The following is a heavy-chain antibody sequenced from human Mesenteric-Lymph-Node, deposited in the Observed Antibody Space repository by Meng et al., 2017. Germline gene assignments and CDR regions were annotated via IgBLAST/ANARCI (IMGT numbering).Heavy chain of an antibody. CDR3: ARVSSGWDYFDY. J-gene: IGHJ4*02. Sequence: QVQLQGSGPGLVKPSETLSLTCTVSGGSISSYYWSWIRQPPGKGLEWIGYIYYSGSTNYNPSLKSRVTISVDTSKNQFSLKLSSVTAADTAVYYRARVSSGWDYFDYWGQGTLVTVSS. D-gene: IGHD6-19*01. CDR1: GGSISSYY. V-gene: IGHV4-59*12. CDR2: IYYSGST.